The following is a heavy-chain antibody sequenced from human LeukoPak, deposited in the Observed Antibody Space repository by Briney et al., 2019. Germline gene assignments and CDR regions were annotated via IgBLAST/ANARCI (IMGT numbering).Heavy chain of an antibody. CDR3: AGGEGYYYYGMDV. V-gene: IGHV4-61*01. D-gene: IGHD1-26*01. CDR1: GYSISSGYY. CDR2: IYYSGST. Sequence: SETLSLTCAVSGYSISSGYYWGWIRQPPGKGLEWIGYIYYSGSTNYNPSLKSRVTISVDTSKNQFSLKLSSVTAADTAVYYCAGGEGYYYYGMDVWGQGTTVTVSS. J-gene: IGHJ6*02.